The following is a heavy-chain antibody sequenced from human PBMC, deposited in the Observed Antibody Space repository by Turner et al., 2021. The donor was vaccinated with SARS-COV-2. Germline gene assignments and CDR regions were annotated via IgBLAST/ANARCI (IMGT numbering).Heavy chain of an antibody. Sequence: EVQLVESGGGLVQPGGSLRLSCAASGFTLSTYGMSWVRQAPGKGPEWVSYISGTTTTIYYADSVKGRFTISRDNTKNSLYLQMNNLRAEDTAMYYCAREHYDFWSGYFYWGQGTLVTVSS. D-gene: IGHD3-3*01. CDR1: GFTLSTYG. CDR3: AREHYDFWSGYFY. J-gene: IGHJ4*02. CDR2: ISGTTTTI. V-gene: IGHV3-48*01.